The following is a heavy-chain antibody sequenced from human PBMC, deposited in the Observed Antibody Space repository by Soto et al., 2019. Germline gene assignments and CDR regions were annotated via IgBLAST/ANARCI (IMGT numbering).Heavy chain of an antibody. D-gene: IGHD1-7*01. CDR2: IYYSGST. CDR1: GGSISSGGYY. CDR3: AGDKTHNPTGTTAFDI. V-gene: IGHV4-31*03. J-gene: IGHJ3*02. Sequence: QVQLQESGPGLVKPSQTLSLTCTVSGGSISSGGYYWSWIRQHPGKGLEWIGYIYYSGSTYYNPSLKSRVTISVDTSKNQFSLKLSSVTAADTAVYYCAGDKTHNPTGTTAFDIWGQGTMVTVSS.